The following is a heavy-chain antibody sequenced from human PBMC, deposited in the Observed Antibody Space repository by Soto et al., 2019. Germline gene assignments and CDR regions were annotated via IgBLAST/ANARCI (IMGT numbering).Heavy chain of an antibody. J-gene: IGHJ4*02. CDR3: AKDAGYSGSYSGKDY. V-gene: IGHV3-30*18. D-gene: IGHD1-26*01. CDR2: ISYDGSNK. Sequence: QVQLVESGGGVVQPGRSLRLSCAASGFTFSSYGMHWVRQAPGKGLEWVAVISYDGSNKYYADSVKGRFTISRDNSKNTLYLQMNSLRAEDTAVYYCAKDAGYSGSYSGKDYWGQGTLVTVSS. CDR1: GFTFSSYG.